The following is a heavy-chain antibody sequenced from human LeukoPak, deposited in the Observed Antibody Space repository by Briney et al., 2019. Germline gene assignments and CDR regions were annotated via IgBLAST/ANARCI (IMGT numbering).Heavy chain of an antibody. CDR1: GYTFNGHY. J-gene: IGHJ6*03. CDR2: INPNSGGT. D-gene: IGHD5-18*01. Sequence: ASVKVSCKAAGYTFNGHYMHWVRQAPGQGLEWMGWINPNSGGTNYAQKFQGRVTMTRDTSISTACMELSRLRSDDTAVYYCARAEVDTANYYYYYMDVWGKGTTVTVSS. V-gene: IGHV1-2*02. CDR3: ARAEVDTANYYYYYMDV.